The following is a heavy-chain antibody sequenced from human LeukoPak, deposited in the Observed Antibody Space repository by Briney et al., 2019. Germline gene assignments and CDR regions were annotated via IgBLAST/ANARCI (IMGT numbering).Heavy chain of an antibody. CDR2: IYYSGTT. V-gene: IGHV4-59*12. J-gene: IGHJ4*02. CDR1: GGSISNYY. Sequence: PSETLSLTCTVSGGSISNYYWNWIRQPPGKGLEWIGYIYYSGTTNYNPSLKSRVTISVDTSKNQFSLKLSSVTAADTAVYYCARGRRYDYVWGSYRFGFDYWGQGTLVTVSS. CDR3: ARGRRYDYVWGSYRFGFDY. D-gene: IGHD3-16*02.